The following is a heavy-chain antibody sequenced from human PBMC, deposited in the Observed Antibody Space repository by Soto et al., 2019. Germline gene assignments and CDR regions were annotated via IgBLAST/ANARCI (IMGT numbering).Heavy chain of an antibody. CDR3: AKTGTDGSWFDP. CDR2: IDWDDDK. V-gene: IGHV2-70*04. Sequence: SGPTLVNPTQTLRLTCTFSGFSLSSSGMRVSWIRQPPGKALEWLARIDWDDDKYYSTSLRTRLTISKDTSKNQVVLTMTNMDPVDTATYYCAKTGTDGSWFDPWAREPWSPSPQ. CDR1: GFSLSSSGMR. D-gene: IGHD1-1*01. J-gene: IGHJ5*02.